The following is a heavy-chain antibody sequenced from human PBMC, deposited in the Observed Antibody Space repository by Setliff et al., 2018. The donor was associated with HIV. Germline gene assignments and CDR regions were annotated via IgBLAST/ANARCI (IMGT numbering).Heavy chain of an antibody. J-gene: IGHJ6*03. CDR1: GGSFSGYY. D-gene: IGHD3-3*01. CDR3: ARGSRQLTIFGVVFKTNYYFMDV. V-gene: IGHV4-34*01. Sequence: ASETLSLTCAVYGGSFSGYYWSWIRQPPGKGLEWIGEINHDRTTNYNPSLKSRVTILVDTSKNQFSLTLNSVTAADTAVYYCARGSRQLTIFGVVFKTNYYFMDVWGKGTAVTVSS. CDR2: INHDRTT.